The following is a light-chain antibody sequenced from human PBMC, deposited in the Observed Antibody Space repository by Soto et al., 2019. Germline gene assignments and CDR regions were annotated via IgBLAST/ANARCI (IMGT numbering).Light chain of an antibody. CDR3: QQHGTT. CDR2: GAS. CDR1: QSVSSY. J-gene: IGKJ1*01. Sequence: EFVLTQYTATLSLSPGERATLSCRASQSVSSYLAWYQQKPGQAPRLLIYGASSRATGIPDRFSGSGSGTDFTLTISRLEPEDSAVYYCQQHGTTFSQGTKVDIK. V-gene: IGKV3-20*01.